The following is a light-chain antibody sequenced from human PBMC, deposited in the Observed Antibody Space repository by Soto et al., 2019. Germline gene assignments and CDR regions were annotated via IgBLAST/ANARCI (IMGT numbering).Light chain of an antibody. Sequence: DIQMTQSPSTLSASVGDRVTITCRASQSISSWLAWYQQKPGKAPKLLIYKASSLESGVPSRFSGSGSGTEFTLTISSLQPDDFATXXXQQXNSYPWTFGQGTKVEIK. CDR2: KAS. CDR1: QSISSW. CDR3: QQXNSYPWT. V-gene: IGKV1-5*03. J-gene: IGKJ1*01.